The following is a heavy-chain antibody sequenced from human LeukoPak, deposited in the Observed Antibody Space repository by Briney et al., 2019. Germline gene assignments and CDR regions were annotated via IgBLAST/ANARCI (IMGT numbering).Heavy chain of an antibody. D-gene: IGHD6-6*01. J-gene: IGHJ4*02. V-gene: IGHV5-51*01. CDR1: GYSFTSYW. CDR2: IYPGDSDT. CDR3: ARHDSQSIAARY. Sequence: GESLHIPSHGSGYSFTSYWIGWVRPVPGKGLEWMGIIYPGDSDTRYSPSFQGQVTISADKSISTAYLQWSSLKASDTAMYYCARHDSQSIAARYWGQGTLVSVSS.